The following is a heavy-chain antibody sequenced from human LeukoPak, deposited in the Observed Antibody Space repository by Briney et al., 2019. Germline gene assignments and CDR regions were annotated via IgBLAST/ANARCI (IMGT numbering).Heavy chain of an antibody. CDR2: IYYSGST. D-gene: IGHD2-2*01. CDR3: ARRVGVVVPAAMTRGNAFDI. V-gene: IGHV4-59*08. CDR1: GGSISSYY. Sequence: SETLSLTCTVSGGSISSYYWSWIRQPPGKGLEWIGYIYYSGSTNYNPSLKSRVTISVDTSKNQFSLKLSSVTAADTAVYYCARRVGVVVPAAMTRGNAFDIWGQGTMVTVSS. J-gene: IGHJ3*02.